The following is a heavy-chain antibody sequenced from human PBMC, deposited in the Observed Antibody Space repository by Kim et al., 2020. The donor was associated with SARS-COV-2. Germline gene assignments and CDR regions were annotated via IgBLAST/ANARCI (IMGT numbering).Heavy chain of an antibody. V-gene: IGHV1-69*10. D-gene: IGHD5-18*01. Sequence: SVKVSCKASGGTFSSYAINWVRQAPGQGLEWMGGIIPMLETSNYAQRFQGRVTITADKSTSTAYMELSSLRSEDTAVYYCARESPMVSYFDHWGQGTQVTLFS. CDR2: IIPMLETS. CDR3: ARESPMVSYFDH. CDR1: GGTFSSYA. J-gene: IGHJ4*02.